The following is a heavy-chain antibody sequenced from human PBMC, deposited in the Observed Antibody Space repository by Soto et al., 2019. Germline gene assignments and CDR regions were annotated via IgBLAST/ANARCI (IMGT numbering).Heavy chain of an antibody. CDR1: CGSISRYY. J-gene: IGHJ6*01. V-gene: IGHV4-59*01. D-gene: IGHD1-7*01. Sequence: PSETLSLTCTVCCGSISRYYWSCIRQPPWKGLEWIVYIYYSGSTNYNPSLKSRVTISVGTSRSQFSLKLSSVTAADTAVYYCARGRGTPYNYYYYYRMEVLAQGTTVTLSS. CDR2: IYYSGST. CDR3: ARGRGTPYNYYYYYRMEV.